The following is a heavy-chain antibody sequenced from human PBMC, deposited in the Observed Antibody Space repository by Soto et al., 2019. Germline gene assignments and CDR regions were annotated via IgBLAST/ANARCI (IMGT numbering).Heavy chain of an antibody. J-gene: IGHJ6*02. V-gene: IGHV3-74*02. CDR2: INSDGSDT. CDR1: GFTFSSYG. D-gene: IGHD6-19*01. CDR3: ASPLKYSSGLFFYGMDA. Sequence: VQLVESGGGVVQPGRSLRLSCAASGFTFSSYGMHWVRQAPGKGLVWVSRINSDGSDTHYADSVKGRXXXXRXNAKXTVYLHMKSLRAEDTAVSYCASPLKYSSGLFFYGMDAWGQGTTGAV.